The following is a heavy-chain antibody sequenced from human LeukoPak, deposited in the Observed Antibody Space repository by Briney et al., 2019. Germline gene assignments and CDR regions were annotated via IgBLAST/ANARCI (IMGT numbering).Heavy chain of an antibody. CDR3: ARGLSSSWYFDY. Sequence: SETLSPTCTVSGGSISSYYWSWIRQPPGKGLEWIGYIYYSGSTYYNPSLKSRVTISVDTSKNQFSLKLSSVTAADTAVYYCARGLSSSWYFDYWGQGTLVTVSS. CDR1: GGSISSYY. D-gene: IGHD6-13*01. CDR2: IYYSGST. J-gene: IGHJ4*02. V-gene: IGHV4-59*06.